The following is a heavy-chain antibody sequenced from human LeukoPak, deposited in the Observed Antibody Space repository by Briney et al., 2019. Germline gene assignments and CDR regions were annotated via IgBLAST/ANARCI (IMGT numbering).Heavy chain of an antibody. CDR2: ISSRSSYI. Sequence: AGGSLRLSCAASGFTFSSYSMNWVRQAPGKGLEWVSSISSRSSYIYYADSVKGRFTISRDNAKNSLYLQMNSLRAEDTAVYYCARDRRYYYDSSGYQYYFDYWGQGTLVTVSS. V-gene: IGHV3-21*04. CDR3: ARDRRYYYDSSGYQYYFDY. J-gene: IGHJ4*02. D-gene: IGHD3-22*01. CDR1: GFTFSSYS.